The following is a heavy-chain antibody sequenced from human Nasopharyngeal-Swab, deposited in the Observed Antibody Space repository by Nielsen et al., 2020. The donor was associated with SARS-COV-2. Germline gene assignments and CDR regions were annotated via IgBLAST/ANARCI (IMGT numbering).Heavy chain of an antibody. V-gene: IGHV3-23*01. J-gene: IGHJ4*02. Sequence: GESLKISCAASGFTFRSYAISWVRQAPGKGLEWVSVISGSDYTTYYADSVKGRFTISRDNSKNTVNLQMNSLRAEDTAIYFCARELYCAGNCPPDYWGQGTPVTVSS. CDR2: ISGSDYTT. D-gene: IGHD2-21*02. CDR1: GFTFRSYA. CDR3: ARELYCAGNCPPDY.